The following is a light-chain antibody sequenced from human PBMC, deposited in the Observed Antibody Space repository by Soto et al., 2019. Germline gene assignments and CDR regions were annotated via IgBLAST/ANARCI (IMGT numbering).Light chain of an antibody. CDR3: QQYNNWPWT. CDR1: QSVSTN. J-gene: IGKJ1*01. CDR2: GTS. V-gene: IGKV3-15*01. Sequence: EIVMTQSPATLSVSPGEGATLSCRASQSVSTNLAWYQQKPGQAPRLLIYGTSTRATAFPARFSGSGSGTEFTLTISSLQSEDFAVYYCQQYNNWPWTFGQGTKVEIK.